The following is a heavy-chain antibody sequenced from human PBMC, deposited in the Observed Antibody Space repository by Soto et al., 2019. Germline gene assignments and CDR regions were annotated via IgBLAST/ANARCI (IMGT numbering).Heavy chain of an antibody. CDR3: AKGRVGTTRCYDY. V-gene: IGHV3-23*01. CDR2: ISGSGDST. Sequence: DVQVLESGGGLVQSGGSLRLSCVDSGFAISNYAMSWVRQAPGKGLEWVSTISGSGDSTYYADSVKGRFTISRDNSKSTLYLQMNSLRSEDSDIYYCAKGRVGTTRCYDYWGQGTLVTVSS. J-gene: IGHJ4*02. CDR1: GFAISNYA. D-gene: IGHD2-2*01.